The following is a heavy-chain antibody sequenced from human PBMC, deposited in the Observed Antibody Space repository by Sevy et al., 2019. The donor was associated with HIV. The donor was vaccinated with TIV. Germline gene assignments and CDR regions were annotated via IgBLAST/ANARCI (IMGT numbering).Heavy chain of an antibody. Sequence: SETLSLTCAVYGGSFSGYYWSWIRQPPGKGLEWIGEINHSGSTNYNPSLKSRVTISVDTSKNQFSLKLSSVTAADTAVYYGAGVYCGGDSYFDYWGQGTLVTVSS. V-gene: IGHV4-34*01. CDR1: GGSFSGYY. CDR3: AGVYCGGDSYFDY. J-gene: IGHJ4*02. CDR2: INHSGST. D-gene: IGHD2-21*02.